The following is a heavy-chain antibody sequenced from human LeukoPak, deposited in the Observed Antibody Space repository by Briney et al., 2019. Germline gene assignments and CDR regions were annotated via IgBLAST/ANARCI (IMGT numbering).Heavy chain of an antibody. D-gene: IGHD6-13*01. CDR3: ARVTYSSSWYIRNDAFDI. V-gene: IGHV4-59*01. J-gene: IGHJ3*02. CDR2: IYYSGST. CDR1: GGSISSYY. Sequence: PSETLSLTCTVSGGSISSYYWSWIRQPPGKGLEWIGYIYYSGSTNYNPSLKSRVTISADTSKNQFSLKLSSVTAADTAVYYCARVTYSSSWYIRNDAFDIWGQGTMVTVSS.